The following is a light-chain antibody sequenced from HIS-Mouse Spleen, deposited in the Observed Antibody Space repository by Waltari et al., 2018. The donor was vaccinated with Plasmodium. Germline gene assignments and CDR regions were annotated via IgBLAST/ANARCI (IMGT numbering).Light chain of an antibody. CDR1: QSISSW. Sequence: DIQMTLSLSTLSASVSDIVTITCRASQSISSWLAWYQQKPGKAPKRLIYKASSLESGVPSRFSGSGSGTEFTLTISSLQPDDFATYYCQQYNSYSWTFGQGTKVEIK. J-gene: IGKJ1*01. CDR2: KAS. V-gene: IGKV1-5*03. CDR3: QQYNSYSWT.